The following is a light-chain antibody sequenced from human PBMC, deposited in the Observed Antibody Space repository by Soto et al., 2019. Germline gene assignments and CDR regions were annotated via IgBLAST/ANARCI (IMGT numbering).Light chain of an antibody. Sequence: QSALTQPASVSGSPGQSITISCTGTSSDVGAYNRVSWYQQHSGKPPKLMIYEVSNRPSGVSNRFSGSKSGNTASLTISGLQAEDEADYYCLSYTTSSSYVFGTGTKVTVL. V-gene: IGLV2-14*01. CDR2: EVS. J-gene: IGLJ1*01. CDR1: SSDVGAYNR. CDR3: LSYTTSSSYV.